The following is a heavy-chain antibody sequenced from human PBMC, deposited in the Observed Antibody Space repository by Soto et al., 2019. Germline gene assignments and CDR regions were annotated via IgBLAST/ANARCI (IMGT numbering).Heavy chain of an antibody. V-gene: IGHV1-3*01. CDR1: GYTFTNYA. Sequence: QVQLVQSGAEVKKPGASVKVSCKASGYTFTNYAIHWVRQAPGQRLEWMGWINPGNGNTKYSQKFQGRVTITRDTFASTAYMELSSLRSEDTAVYYCARGERYYYDTSGYFGFDYWGQGTLVTVSS. CDR2: INPGNGNT. CDR3: ARGERYYYDTSGYFGFDY. J-gene: IGHJ4*02. D-gene: IGHD3-22*01.